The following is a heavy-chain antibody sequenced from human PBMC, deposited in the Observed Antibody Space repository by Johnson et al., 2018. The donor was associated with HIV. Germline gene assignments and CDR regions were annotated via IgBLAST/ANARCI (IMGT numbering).Heavy chain of an antibody. CDR3: ARGRGALDI. CDR2: IKQDGSEK. V-gene: IGHV3-7*04. D-gene: IGHD3-16*01. Sequence: VQLVESGGGLVQPGGSLRVSCAASGFTFTNYAMTWVRQAPGKGLEWVANIKQDGSEKFYVDSVKGRFIISRDNAKNSLYLQMNSLRAEDTAMYYCARGRGALDIWGQGTMVTVSS. J-gene: IGHJ3*02. CDR1: GFTFTNYA.